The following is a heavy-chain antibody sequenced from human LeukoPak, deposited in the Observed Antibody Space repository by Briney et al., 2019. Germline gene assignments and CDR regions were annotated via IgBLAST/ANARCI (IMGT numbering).Heavy chain of an antibody. J-gene: IGHJ4*02. CDR3: ARGIDSSGWYDDY. Sequence: SETLSLTCTVPGGTISSYYWSWIRQPPGKGLEWIGYIYYIGSTNYNPSLKSRLTISVDTSKNQFSLNLSSVTAADTAVYYCARGIDSSGWYDDYWGQGTLVTVSS. V-gene: IGHV4-59*12. CDR2: IYYIGST. CDR1: GGTISSYY. D-gene: IGHD6-19*01.